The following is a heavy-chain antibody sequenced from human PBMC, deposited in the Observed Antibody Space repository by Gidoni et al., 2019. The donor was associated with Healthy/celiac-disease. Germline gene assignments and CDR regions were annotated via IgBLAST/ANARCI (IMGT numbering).Heavy chain of an antibody. J-gene: IGHJ3*02. D-gene: IGHD3-10*01. CDR2: IYSGGRT. Sequence: EVQLVESGGGLIQPGGSLRLSCAASGFTVSSNYMSLVRQAPGKGLEWVSVIYSGGRTYYADSVKGRFTISRDNSKNTLYLQMNSLRAEETAVYYCARDGTYGSGSSPGAFDIWGQGTMVTVSS. CDR3: ARDGTYGSGSSPGAFDI. V-gene: IGHV3-53*01. CDR1: GFTVSSNY.